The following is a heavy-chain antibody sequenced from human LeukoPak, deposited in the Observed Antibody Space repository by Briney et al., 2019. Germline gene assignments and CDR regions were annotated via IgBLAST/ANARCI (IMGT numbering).Heavy chain of an antibody. D-gene: IGHD1-26*01. Sequence: GGSLRLSCAASGFIFDDYVMTWVRHAPGKGLVWVSGINWNGGSTGYADSVKGRFTISRDNAKNSLYLQMNSLRAEDTALYYCARAPRPYSGPPDYMDVWGKGTTVTVSS. V-gene: IGHV3-20*04. CDR2: INWNGGST. CDR1: GFIFDDYV. CDR3: ARAPRPYSGPPDYMDV. J-gene: IGHJ6*03.